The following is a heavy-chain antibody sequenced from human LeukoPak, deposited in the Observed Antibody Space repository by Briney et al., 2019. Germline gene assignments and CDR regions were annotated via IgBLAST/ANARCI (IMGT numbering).Heavy chain of an antibody. CDR1: GGSISSYY. V-gene: IGHV4-59*08. Sequence: SETLSLTCTVSGGSISSYYWSWIRQPPGKGLEWIGYIYYSGSTNYNPSLKSRVTISVDTSKNQFSLKLSSVTAADTAVYYCARQLPNLYYDSSGNFDYWGRGTLVTVSS. CDR3: ARQLPNLYYDSSGNFDY. J-gene: IGHJ4*02. CDR2: IYYSGST. D-gene: IGHD3-22*01.